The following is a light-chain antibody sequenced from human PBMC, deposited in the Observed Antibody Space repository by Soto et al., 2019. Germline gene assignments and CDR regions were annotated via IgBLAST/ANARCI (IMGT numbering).Light chain of an antibody. CDR1: SSDVGAYNL. CDR3: CSCAGSRNFV. CDR2: EGT. V-gene: IGLV2-23*01. Sequence: QSALTQPASVSGSPGQSITVSCTGTSSDVGAYNLVSWYQQHPGKAPRLIIYEGTKRPSGISHRFSGSKSDTTASLTISGQRAEDEDHYDSCSCAGSRNFVFGGGTKVTV. J-gene: IGLJ2*01.